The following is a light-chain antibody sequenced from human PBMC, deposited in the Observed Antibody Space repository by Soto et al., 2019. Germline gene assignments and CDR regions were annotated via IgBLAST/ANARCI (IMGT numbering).Light chain of an antibody. CDR3: QQSYSTPQT. V-gene: IGKV1-39*01. J-gene: IGKJ1*01. Sequence: DIQMTQSPSSLSASVGDRVTITCRASQRISSYLNWYQQKPGKAPKLLIYAASTLQSWVPSRFSGSGSGTDFTLTISSLQPEDFATYYCQQSYSTPQTFGQGTKVEIK. CDR2: AAS. CDR1: QRISSY.